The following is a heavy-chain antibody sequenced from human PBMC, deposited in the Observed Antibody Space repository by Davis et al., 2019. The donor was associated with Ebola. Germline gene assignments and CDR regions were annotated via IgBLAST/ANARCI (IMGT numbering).Heavy chain of an antibody. CDR3: ARDFSGYDWGWFDP. D-gene: IGHD5-12*01. Sequence: SETLSLTCTISGFSITSGYYWAWIRQPPGKGLEYIGAVYHNGKTYYNPSLTSPVTISVDPAKNQFSLKLNSVTAADTAVYYCARDFSGYDWGWFDPWGQGTLVTVSS. CDR1: GFSITSGYY. V-gene: IGHV4-38-2*02. J-gene: IGHJ5*02. CDR2: VYHNGKT.